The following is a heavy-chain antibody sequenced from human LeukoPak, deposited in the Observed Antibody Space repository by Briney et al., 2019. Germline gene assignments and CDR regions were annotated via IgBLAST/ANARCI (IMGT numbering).Heavy chain of an antibody. D-gene: IGHD3-22*01. CDR2: ITGSGGDT. CDR1: GFTFSSYA. CDR3: ARDPYVGGGYHFDS. J-gene: IGHJ4*02. Sequence: GGSLRLSCAASGFTFSSYAMNWARQAPGKGLEWVSTITGSGGDTYYADSVKGRFTISRDNSKNTLYLQMNSLRAEDTAIYYCARDPYVGGGYHFDSWGQGSLVTVSS. V-gene: IGHV3-23*01.